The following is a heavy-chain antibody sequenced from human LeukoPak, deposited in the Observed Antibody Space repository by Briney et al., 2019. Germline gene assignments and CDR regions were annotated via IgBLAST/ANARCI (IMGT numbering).Heavy chain of an antibody. CDR2: ISTYNGYT. D-gene: IGHD2-15*01. CDR1: GYIYSNYG. V-gene: IGHV1-18*01. CDR3: ARDLECSGGSCYPSSLDY. J-gene: IGHJ4*02. Sequence: ASVKVSCKALGYIYSNYGISWVRQAPGQRLEWMGWISTYNGYTNYAQKLQGRVTMTTDTSTSTAYMELRSLRSDDTALYYCARDLECSGGSCYPSSLDYWGQGTLVTVSS.